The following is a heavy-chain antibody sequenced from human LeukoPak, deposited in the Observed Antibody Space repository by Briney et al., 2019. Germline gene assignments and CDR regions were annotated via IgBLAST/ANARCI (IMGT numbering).Heavy chain of an antibody. Sequence: GGSLRLSCAASGFTFSTYATSWVRQAPGKGLEWVSAVSDNGGSTYYANSVRGRFTISRDNSKNTLYLQMNSLRAEDTAIYYCAREVADIIRWFDPWGQGTLVTVSS. CDR3: AREVADIIRWFDP. D-gene: IGHD2-15*01. J-gene: IGHJ5*02. CDR1: GFTFSTYA. V-gene: IGHV3-23*01. CDR2: VSDNGGST.